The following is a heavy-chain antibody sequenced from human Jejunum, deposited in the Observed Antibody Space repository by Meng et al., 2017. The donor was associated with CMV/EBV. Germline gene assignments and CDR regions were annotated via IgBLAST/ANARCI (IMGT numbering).Heavy chain of an antibody. D-gene: IGHD6-19*01. CDR3: ASNLGQWLDWFDP. Sequence: SGFNFSKHEMTWVRQAPRKGLEWLSYISSRGERTYYAESVKGRFTTSRDNGRNLLYLDMNSLRAEDTAIYYCASNLGQWLDWFDPWGQGTLVTVSS. CDR1: GFNFSKHE. V-gene: IGHV3-48*03. J-gene: IGHJ5*02. CDR2: ISSRGERT.